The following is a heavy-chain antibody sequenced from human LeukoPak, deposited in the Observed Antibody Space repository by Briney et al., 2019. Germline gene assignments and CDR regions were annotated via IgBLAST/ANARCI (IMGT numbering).Heavy chain of an antibody. J-gene: IGHJ6*03. Sequence: GGSLRLSCAASGFTFSDYYMSWIRQAPGKGLEWVSYISSSGSTIYYADSVKGRFTISRDNSKNTLYLQMNSLRAEDTAVYYCAKPGYDILTGYPYYYYYYMDVWGKGTTVTISS. CDR2: ISSSGSTI. V-gene: IGHV3-11*04. CDR1: GFTFSDYY. D-gene: IGHD3-9*01. CDR3: AKPGYDILTGYPYYYYYYMDV.